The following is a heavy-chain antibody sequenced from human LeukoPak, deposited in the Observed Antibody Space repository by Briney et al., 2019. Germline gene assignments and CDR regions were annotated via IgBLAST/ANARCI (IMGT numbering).Heavy chain of an antibody. CDR2: VSGSGGGT. Sequence: TGGSLRLSCAASGFTFSSYAMMWVRQAPGKGLEWVSTVSGSGGGTYYADSVKGRFTISRDNSKNTLYLQMNSLRGEDTVVYYCAKGAGGGQVDWFDPWGQGTLVTVSS. CDR1: GFTFSSYA. J-gene: IGHJ5*02. CDR3: AKGAGGGQVDWFDP. V-gene: IGHV3-23*01. D-gene: IGHD2-15*01.